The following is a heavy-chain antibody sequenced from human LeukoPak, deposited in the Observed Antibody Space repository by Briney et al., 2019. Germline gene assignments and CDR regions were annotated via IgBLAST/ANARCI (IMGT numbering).Heavy chain of an antibody. Sequence: ASVKVSCKASVYTFTGYYMHWVRQAPGQGLEWMGWINPNSGGTNYAQKFQGRVTMTRDTSISTAYMELSRLRSDDTAVYYCARTRVPYYYGSGSYYNGPYYYYMDVWGKGTTVTVSS. CDR1: VYTFTGYY. D-gene: IGHD3-10*01. J-gene: IGHJ6*03. V-gene: IGHV1-2*02. CDR3: ARTRVPYYYGSGSYYNGPYYYYMDV. CDR2: INPNSGGT.